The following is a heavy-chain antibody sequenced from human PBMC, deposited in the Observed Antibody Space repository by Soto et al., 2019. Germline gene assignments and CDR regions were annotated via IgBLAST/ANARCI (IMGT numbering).Heavy chain of an antibody. V-gene: IGHV3-23*01. CDR3: AKVRLTDYLRYAPHL. D-gene: IGHD2-8*01. CDR1: GFTFNNYA. CDR2: ISPNGDST. Sequence: EVQLLESGGGFVQPGGSLRLACAASGFTFNNYAMNWVRQAPGRGLEWVSIISPNGDSTYYADSVKGLFTISRDNSQNTVFLQMNSLRAEDTAIYFCAKVRLTDYLRYAPHLWGQGTLVTVSS. J-gene: IGHJ3*01.